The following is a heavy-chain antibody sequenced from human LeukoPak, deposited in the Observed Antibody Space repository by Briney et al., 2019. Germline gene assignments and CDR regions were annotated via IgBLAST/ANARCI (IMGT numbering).Heavy chain of an antibody. V-gene: IGHV3-48*01. J-gene: IGHJ4*02. CDR2: ISSSSSTI. CDR1: GFTFSSYS. CDR3: APGAAVFDC. Sequence: PGGSLRLSCAASGFTFSSYSMNWVRQAPGKGLEWVSYISSSSSTIYYADSVKGRFTISRDNSKNTLYLQMNSLRAEDTAVYYCAPGAAVFDCWGQGTLVTVSS. D-gene: IGHD4/OR15-4a*01.